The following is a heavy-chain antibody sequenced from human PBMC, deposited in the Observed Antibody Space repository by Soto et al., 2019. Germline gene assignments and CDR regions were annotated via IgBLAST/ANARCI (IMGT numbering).Heavy chain of an antibody. V-gene: IGHV4-34*01. D-gene: IGHD2-15*01. CDR3: VQTVVVATLVMDY. CDR2: INHSGST. Sequence: SETLSLTCAVYGGSFSGYYWSWIRQPPGKGLEWIGEINHSGSTNYNPSLKSRVTISVDTSKNQFSLKLSSVTAADTAVYYCVQTVVVATLVMDYWGQGTLVTVSS. CDR1: GGSFSGYY. J-gene: IGHJ4*02.